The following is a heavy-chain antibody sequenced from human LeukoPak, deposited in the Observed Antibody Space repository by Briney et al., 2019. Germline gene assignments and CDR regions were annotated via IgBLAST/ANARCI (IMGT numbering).Heavy chain of an antibody. CDR1: GGSFSCYY. Sequence: SETLSLTCAVYGGSFSCYYWSWIRPPPGKGVEWIGEINHSGSTNYNPSLKSRVTISVDTSKNQFSLKLSSVTAADTAVYYCARLRRLQRKYYYYYMDVWGKGTPVTISS. V-gene: IGHV4-34*01. J-gene: IGHJ6*03. CDR3: ARLRRLQRKYYYYYMDV. D-gene: IGHD2-15*01. CDR2: INHSGST.